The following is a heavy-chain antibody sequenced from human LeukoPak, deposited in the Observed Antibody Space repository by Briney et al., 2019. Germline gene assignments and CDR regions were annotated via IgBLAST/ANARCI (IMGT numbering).Heavy chain of an antibody. D-gene: IGHD3-9*01. V-gene: IGHV3-23*01. J-gene: IGHJ4*02. CDR1: GFTFSSYA. CDR3: AKGRGHVLRYLDWLLDY. CDR2: ISGSGGST. Sequence: PGGSLRLSCAASGFTFSSYAMSWVRQAPGKGLEWVSPISGSGGSTYYADSVKGRFTISRDNSKNTLYLQMNSLRAEDTAVYYCAKGRGHVLRYLDWLLDYWGQGTLVTVSS.